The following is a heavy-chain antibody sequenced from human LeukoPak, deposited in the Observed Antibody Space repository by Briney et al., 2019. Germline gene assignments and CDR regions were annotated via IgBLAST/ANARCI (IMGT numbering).Heavy chain of an antibody. CDR3: AKSKGLVQDYMDV. CDR2: IKQDGNEI. V-gene: IGHV3-7*03. Sequence: GGSLRLSCAASGSTFSSYWMSWVRQAPGKGLEWVANIKQDGNEINYVDSVKGRFTISRDNAKNSLYLQMNSLRAEDTAVYYCAKSKGLVQDYMDVWGKGTTVTVSS. D-gene: IGHD6-6*01. CDR1: GSTFSSYW. J-gene: IGHJ6*03.